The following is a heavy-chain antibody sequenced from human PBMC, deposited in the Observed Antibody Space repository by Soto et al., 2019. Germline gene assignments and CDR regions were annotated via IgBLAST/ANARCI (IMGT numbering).Heavy chain of an antibody. D-gene: IGHD3-3*01. CDR2: VHSTGGT. V-gene: IGHV4-39*01. Sequence: QLQLQESGPGLVRPSETLSLTCTVSGVSITSGGYFWDWIRQPPGKGLEWIGTVHSTGGTYYSPSIRSRVTISVDTSKNLFSLKMTSASATDTAVYFCAKREDSSRFGGLDIWGQGTAVTVSS. CDR1: GVSITSGGYF. J-gene: IGHJ6*02. CDR3: AKREDSSRFGGLDI.